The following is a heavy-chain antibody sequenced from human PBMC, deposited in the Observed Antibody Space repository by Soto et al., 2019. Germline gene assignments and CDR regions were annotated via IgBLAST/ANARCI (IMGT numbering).Heavy chain of an antibody. Sequence: QVQLVQSGAEVKKPGASVKVSCKASGYTFTGYYMHWVRQAPGQGLEWMGWINPNSGGTNYAQKFQGRVTMTRDTSISTAYMELSRLRSDDTAVYYCARSPHPERYYDSSGYWFDHWGQGTLVTVSS. CDR1: GYTFTGYY. CDR2: INPNSGGT. CDR3: ARSPHPERYYDSSGYWFDH. V-gene: IGHV1-2*02. D-gene: IGHD3-22*01. J-gene: IGHJ5*02.